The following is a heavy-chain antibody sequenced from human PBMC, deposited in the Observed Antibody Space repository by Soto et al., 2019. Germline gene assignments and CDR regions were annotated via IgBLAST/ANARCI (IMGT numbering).Heavy chain of an antibody. CDR1: GGSISSYY. CDR2: IYYSGST. J-gene: IGHJ5*02. D-gene: IGHD3-10*01. Sequence: QVQLQESGPGLVKPSETLSLTCTVSGGSISSYYWSWIRQPPGKGLEWIGYIYYSGSTNYNPSLKGRVTISVDTSKNQFSLHLSSVTAADTAVYYCASSGSGSYPRFDPWGQGTLVTVSS. V-gene: IGHV4-59*01. CDR3: ASSGSGSYPRFDP.